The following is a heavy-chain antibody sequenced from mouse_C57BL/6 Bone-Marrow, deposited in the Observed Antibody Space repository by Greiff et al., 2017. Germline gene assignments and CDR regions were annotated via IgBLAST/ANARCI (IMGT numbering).Heavy chain of an antibody. CDR1: GYTFTSYG. J-gene: IGHJ2*01. D-gene: IGHD1-1*01. CDR2: IYPRSGNT. V-gene: IGHV1-81*01. CDR3: ARGRITTVVANFDY. Sequence: QVHVKQSGAELARPGASVKLSCKASGYTFTSYGISWVKQRTGQGLEWIGEIYPRSGNTYYNEKFKGKATLTADKSSSTAYMELRSLTSEDSAVYFCARGRITTVVANFDYWGQGTTLTVSS.